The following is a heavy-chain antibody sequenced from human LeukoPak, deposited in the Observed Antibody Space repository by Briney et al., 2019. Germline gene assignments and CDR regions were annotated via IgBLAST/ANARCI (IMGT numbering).Heavy chain of an antibody. Sequence: GESLRLSCAASGFTFSSYAMSWVRQAPGKGLEWVSAISGSGGSTYYADSVKGRFTVSRDNSKNTLYLQMNSLRAEDTAVYYCAKDYDSSGYLMGCWGQGTLVTVSS. CDR3: AKDYDSSGYLMGC. V-gene: IGHV3-23*01. J-gene: IGHJ4*02. CDR1: GFTFSSYA. D-gene: IGHD3-22*01. CDR2: ISGSGGST.